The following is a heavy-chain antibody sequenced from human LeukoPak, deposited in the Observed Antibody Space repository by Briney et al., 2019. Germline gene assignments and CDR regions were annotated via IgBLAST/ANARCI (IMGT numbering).Heavy chain of an antibody. CDR2: ISTSSSYI. CDR3: ARDLLEIAADSYFDY. D-gene: IGHD6-13*01. V-gene: IGHV3-21*01. Sequence: GGSLRLSCAASGFTFSSYSMNWVRQAPGKGLEWVSSISTSSSYIYYADSVKGRFTISRDNAKNSLFLQMNSLRAEDTAVYYCARDLLEIAADSYFDYWGQGTLVTVSS. J-gene: IGHJ4*02. CDR1: GFTFSSYS.